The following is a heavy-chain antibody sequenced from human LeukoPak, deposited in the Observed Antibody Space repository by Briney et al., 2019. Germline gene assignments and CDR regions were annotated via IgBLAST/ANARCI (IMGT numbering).Heavy chain of an antibody. CDR2: IYYRGST. D-gene: IGHD6-13*01. Sequence: PSETLCLTCTVSGGSISSYCWSWIRQPPGKGLEWIGYIYYRGSTNYNPSLKSRVTISVDTSKNQFSLKLSSVTAADTAVYYCARASIAAAGIDYWGQGTLVTVSS. CDR3: ARASIAAAGIDY. J-gene: IGHJ4*02. V-gene: IGHV4-59*01. CDR1: GGSISSYC.